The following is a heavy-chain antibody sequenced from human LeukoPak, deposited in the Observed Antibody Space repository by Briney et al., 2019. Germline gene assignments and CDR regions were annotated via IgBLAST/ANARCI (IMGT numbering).Heavy chain of an antibody. Sequence: AGGSLRLSCAASGFTFRSLAMNWVRQAPGKGLEWVSSISRSSSYIYYADSVKGRFTISRDNTKNSLYLQMNSLRAEDAAVYYCAGGPYSSGWYVAYWGQGTLVTVSS. D-gene: IGHD6-19*01. J-gene: IGHJ4*02. V-gene: IGHV3-21*01. CDR3: AGGPYSSGWYVAY. CDR1: GFTFRSLA. CDR2: ISRSSSYI.